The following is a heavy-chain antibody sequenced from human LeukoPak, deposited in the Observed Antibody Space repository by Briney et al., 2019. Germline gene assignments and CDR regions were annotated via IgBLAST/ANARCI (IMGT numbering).Heavy chain of an antibody. J-gene: IGHJ5*02. V-gene: IGHV1-46*01. CDR2: INPSGGST. D-gene: IGHD6-25*01. CDR1: GYTFTSYY. Sequence: ASVKVSCKASGYTFTSYYMHWVRQAPGQGLEWMGIINPSGGSTSYAQKFQGRVTMTRDMSTSTVYMELSSLRSEDTAVYYCAREDGGPRWLDPWGQGTLVTVSS. CDR3: AREDGGPRWLDP.